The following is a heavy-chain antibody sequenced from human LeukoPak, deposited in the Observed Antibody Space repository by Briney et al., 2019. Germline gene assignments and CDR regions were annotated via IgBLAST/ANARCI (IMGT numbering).Heavy chain of an antibody. CDR1: GYSFTGYW. CDR2: IYPGDSDT. D-gene: IGHD3-22*01. V-gene: IGHV5-51*01. Sequence: GESLKISCKGSGYSFTGYWIGWVRQMPGKGLEWMGIIYPGDSDTRYSPSFQGQVTISADKSISTAYLQWSSLEASDTAMYYCARHPYYYDSSGYYFAYYGMDVWGQGTTVTVSS. CDR3: ARHPYYYDSSGYYFAYYGMDV. J-gene: IGHJ6*02.